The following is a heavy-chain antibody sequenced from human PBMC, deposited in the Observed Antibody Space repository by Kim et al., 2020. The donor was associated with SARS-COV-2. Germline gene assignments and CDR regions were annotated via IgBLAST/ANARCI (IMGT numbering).Heavy chain of an antibody. V-gene: IGHV1-69*13. CDR2: IFPVFATP. CDR1: GGTCRNCA. Sequence: SVKVSCKATGGTCRNCAVAWVRQAPGQGLEWMGGIFPVFATPTYAQKFQGRVTITADESGTTGYLQLRNLTSEDTALYYCARVTREIPALWYRYGVDVWGPATTVTVPS. CDR3: ARVTREIPALWYRYGVDV. D-gene: IGHD2-21*01. J-gene: IGHJ6*01.